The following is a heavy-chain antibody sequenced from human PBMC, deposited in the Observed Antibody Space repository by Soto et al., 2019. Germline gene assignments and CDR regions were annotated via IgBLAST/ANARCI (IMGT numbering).Heavy chain of an antibody. CDR3: ARRLAGTWFDP. Sequence: QLQLQESGPGLVKPSETLSLTCTVSGGSISSSSYYWGWIRQPPGKGQAGIGNIYYSGSTYYNPSLRGRVTVPGDTSMTPFSLKLRSVPAADTAVYYCARRLAGTWFDPWGQGTLVTVSS. D-gene: IGHD2-15*01. CDR1: GGSISSSSYY. V-gene: IGHV4-39*01. CDR2: IYYSGST. J-gene: IGHJ5*02.